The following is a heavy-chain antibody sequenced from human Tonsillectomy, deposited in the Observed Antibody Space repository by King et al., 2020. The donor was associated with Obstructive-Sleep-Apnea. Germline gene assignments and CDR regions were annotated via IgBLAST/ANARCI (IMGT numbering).Heavy chain of an antibody. J-gene: IGHJ3*02. CDR3: ARGEWFGETFDAFDI. CDR2: ISSSSSYI. Sequence: VQLVQSGGGLVKPGGSLRLSCAASGFTFSSYSMNWVRQAPGKGLEWVSSISSSSSYIYYADSVKGRFTISRDNAKNSLYLQMNSLRAEDTAVYSCARGEWFGETFDAFDIWGQGTMVTVSS. CDR1: GFTFSSYS. V-gene: IGHV3-21*01. D-gene: IGHD3-10*01.